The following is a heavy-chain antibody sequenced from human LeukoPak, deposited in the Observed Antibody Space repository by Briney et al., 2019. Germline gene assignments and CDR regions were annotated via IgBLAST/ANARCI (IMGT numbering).Heavy chain of an antibody. Sequence: GGSLRLSCAASGFTFSSYSMNWVRQAPGKGLEWVSAISGSGGSTYYADSVKGRFTISRDNSKNTLYLQMNSLRAEDTAVYYCAKALDYYDSSGYYSGGHGMDVWGQGTTVTVSS. CDR2: ISGSGGST. CDR1: GFTFSSYS. CDR3: AKALDYYDSSGYYSGGHGMDV. J-gene: IGHJ6*02. D-gene: IGHD3-22*01. V-gene: IGHV3-23*01.